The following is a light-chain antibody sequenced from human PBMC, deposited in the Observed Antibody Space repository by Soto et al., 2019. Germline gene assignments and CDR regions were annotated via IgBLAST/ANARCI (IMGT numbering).Light chain of an antibody. CDR2: DAS. Sequence: DIRMTQSPSTLSASVGDRVTITCRASQSISSWLAWYQQKPGKAPKLLIYDASSLERGVPSRFRGSGSGTEFTLTISSLQPDDVATYCCQHYNSVSPWTFGQGTKVEIK. CDR1: QSISSW. V-gene: IGKV1-5*01. J-gene: IGKJ1*01. CDR3: QHYNSVSPWT.